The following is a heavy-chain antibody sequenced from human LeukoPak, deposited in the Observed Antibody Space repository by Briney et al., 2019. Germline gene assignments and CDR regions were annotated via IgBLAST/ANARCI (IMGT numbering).Heavy chain of an antibody. CDR3: ARHSSGYYHYAY. CDR2: ISSDGRST. Sequence: GGSLRLSCAASGFTFSSYWMHWVRQAPGKGLVWVSRISSDGRSTSYADSVKGRFTISRDNSKNTLHLQMNSLRAEDTAVYYCARHSSGYYHYAYWGPGTPVTVAS. D-gene: IGHD3-22*01. CDR1: GFTFSSYW. J-gene: IGHJ4*02. V-gene: IGHV3-74*01.